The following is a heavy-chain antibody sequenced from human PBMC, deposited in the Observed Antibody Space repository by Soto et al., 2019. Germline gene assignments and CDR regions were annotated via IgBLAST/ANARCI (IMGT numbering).Heavy chain of an antibody. CDR1: GYSFSSHW. CDR3: ARTVGTYYYGMDV. J-gene: IGHJ6*02. CDR2: IYPADSDS. V-gene: IGHV5-51*01. Sequence: PGESLKISCKGSGYSFSSHWIAWVRQMPGKGLEWMGIIYPADSDSRYSPSFQGQVTISADKSISTAYLQWSSLKASDTAIYYCARTVGTYYYGMDVWGQGTTVTVS. D-gene: IGHD3-10*01.